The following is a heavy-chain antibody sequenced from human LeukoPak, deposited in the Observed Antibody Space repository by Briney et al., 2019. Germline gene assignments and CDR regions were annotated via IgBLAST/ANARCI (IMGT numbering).Heavy chain of an antibody. J-gene: IGHJ6*02. Sequence: GGSLRLSCAASGFTFSSYDMHWVRQATGKGLEWVSAIGTAGDTYYPGSVKGRFTISRENAKNSLYLQMNSLRAGDTAVYYCARGLWSNYGMDVWGQGTTVTASS. CDR3: ARGLWSNYGMDV. CDR1: GFTFSSYD. D-gene: IGHD2-21*01. V-gene: IGHV3-13*01. CDR2: IGTAGDT.